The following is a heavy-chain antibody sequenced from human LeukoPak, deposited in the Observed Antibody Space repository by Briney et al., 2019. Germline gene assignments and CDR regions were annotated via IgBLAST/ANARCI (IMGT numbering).Heavy chain of an antibody. D-gene: IGHD5-12*01. CDR2: IYYSGST. CDR3: ARQGYSGYDWGVFDY. J-gene: IGHJ4*02. V-gene: IGHV4-39*01. CDR1: GGSISSYY. Sequence: SETLSLTCTVSGGSISSYYWSWIRQPPGKGLEWIGSIYYSGSTYYNPSLKSRVTISVDTSKNQFSLKLSSVTAADTAVYYCARQGYSGYDWGVFDYWGQGTLVTVSS.